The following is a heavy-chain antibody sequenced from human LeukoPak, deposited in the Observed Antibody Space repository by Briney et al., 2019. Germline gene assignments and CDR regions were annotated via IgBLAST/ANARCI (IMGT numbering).Heavy chain of an antibody. CDR1: RFNVSHNY. J-gene: IGHJ4*02. V-gene: IGHV3-66*01. CDR2: IYSDGST. D-gene: IGHD2-21*02. CDR3: AKVETYCVGDCYDYFEY. Sequence: GGSLRLSCAASRFNVSHNYMSWVRQAPGKGLEWVSVIYSDGSTFYADSVKGRFTISRDTSKTTVYLHMNSLRAEDTAVYYCAKVETYCVGDCYDYFEYWGRGTLVTVSS.